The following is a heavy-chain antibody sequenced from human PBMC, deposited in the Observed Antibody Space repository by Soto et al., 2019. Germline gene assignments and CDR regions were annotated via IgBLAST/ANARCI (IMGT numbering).Heavy chain of an antibody. V-gene: IGHV5-10-1*01. CDR2: IDPSDSYT. CDR3: ASQKQPGIAVAGTFYYYYGMDV. D-gene: IGHD6-19*01. J-gene: IGHJ6*02. Sequence: GESLKISCKGSGYSFTTYWISWVRQMPGKGLEWMGRIDPSDSYTNYSPSFQGHVTISADKSISTAYLQWSSLKASDTAMYYCASQKQPGIAVAGTFYYYYGMDVWGQGTTVTVSS. CDR1: GYSFTTYW.